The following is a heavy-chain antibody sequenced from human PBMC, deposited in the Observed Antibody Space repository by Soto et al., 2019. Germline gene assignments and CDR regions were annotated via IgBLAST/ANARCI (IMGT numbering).Heavy chain of an antibody. CDR2: IHSSGSI. D-gene: IGHD2-15*01. J-gene: IGHJ5*02. CDR3: ARELPPDL. CDR1: GGSISSDDYY. Sequence: SSETLSLTCTVSGGSISSDDYYWSWIRQAPGRGLEWIGYIHSSGSIYYNPSLKSRATMSIDTAGNQFSLKVSSVTVADTAVYYCARELPPDLWGQGTLVTVSS. V-gene: IGHV4-30-4*01.